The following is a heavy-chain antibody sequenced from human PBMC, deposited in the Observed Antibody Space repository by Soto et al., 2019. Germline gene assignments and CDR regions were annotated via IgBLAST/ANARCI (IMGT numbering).Heavy chain of an antibody. CDR2: VNHSGGI. J-gene: IGHJ4*02. V-gene: IGHV4-34*02. CDR1: GGSFSGYY. Sequence: QVQLQQWGAGLLKPSETLSLTCVVYGGSFSGYYWSWIRQPPGKGLEWFGEVNHSGGIDYNPSLKSRVTISVDTSKNQFSLNLSSVTAGDTAVYYCAGRNGYYSGIDYCGPGTLVTVSS. CDR3: AGRNGYYSGIDY. D-gene: IGHD3-22*01.